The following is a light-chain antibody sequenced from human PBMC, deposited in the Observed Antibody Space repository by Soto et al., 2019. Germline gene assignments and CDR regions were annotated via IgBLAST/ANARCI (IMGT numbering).Light chain of an antibody. J-gene: IGKJ1*01. Sequence: DIQMTQSPSSLSASVGDRVTITCRASQGISYDLAWFQHKPGRAPKSLIYASSSLQSGVPSKFSGIGSGTDFTLTISSLQPEDFATYYCQQYYTYPWTFGQGTNVEIK. V-gene: IGKV1-16*02. CDR3: QQYYTYPWT. CDR1: QGISYD. CDR2: ASS.